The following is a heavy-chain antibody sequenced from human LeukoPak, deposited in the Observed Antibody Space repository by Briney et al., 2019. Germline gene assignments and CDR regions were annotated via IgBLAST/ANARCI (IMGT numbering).Heavy chain of an antibody. Sequence: ASVKVSCKASGYTFTSYDINWVRQATGQGLEWMGWMNPNSGNTGYAQKFQGRVTITRNTSISTAYMELSSLRSEDTAVYYCARAPAPLLWFGEYYYYYMDVWGKGTTVTVSS. CDR1: GYTFTSYD. J-gene: IGHJ6*03. V-gene: IGHV1-8*03. D-gene: IGHD3-10*01. CDR2: MNPNSGNT. CDR3: ARAPAPLLWFGEYYYYYMDV.